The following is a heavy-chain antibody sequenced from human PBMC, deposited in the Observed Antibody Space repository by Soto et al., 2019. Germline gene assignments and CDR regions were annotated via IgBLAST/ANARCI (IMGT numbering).Heavy chain of an antibody. Sequence: QVQLVQSGAEVTKPGASVKVSCKASGYTFTSYYMHWVRQAPGQGLEWMGIINPSGGSTSYAQKCQGRGAMTRETHTSTVHNELSSPRAEDTAVYDCAREQETIHQGRPHYDGMDVWGQGTTVTVSS. CDR3: AREQETIHQGRPHYDGMDV. D-gene: IGHD6-6*01. J-gene: IGHJ6*02. V-gene: IGHV1-46*01. CDR1: GYTFTSYY. CDR2: INPSGGST.